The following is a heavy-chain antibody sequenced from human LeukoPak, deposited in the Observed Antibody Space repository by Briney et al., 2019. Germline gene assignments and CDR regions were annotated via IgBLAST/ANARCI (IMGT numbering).Heavy chain of an antibody. D-gene: IGHD2-2*01. J-gene: IGHJ4*02. Sequence: SETLSLTCTVSGGSISSYYWSWIRQPPGKGLEWIGYIYYSGSTNYNPSLKSRVTISVDTSKNQLSLKVSSVTAADTAVYYCASGPAATLIYIWGQGTLVTVSS. CDR3: ASGPAATLIYI. CDR2: IYYSGST. V-gene: IGHV4-59*12. CDR1: GGSISSYY.